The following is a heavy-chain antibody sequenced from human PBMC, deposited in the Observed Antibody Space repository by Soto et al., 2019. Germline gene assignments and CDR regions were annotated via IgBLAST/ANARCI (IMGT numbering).Heavy chain of an antibody. J-gene: IGHJ6*03. D-gene: IGHD3-10*01. V-gene: IGHV1-18*01. CDR2: ISAYNGNT. CDR3: ARDTIEDDYYYYMDV. Sequence: GASVKVSCKASGYTFTSYGISWVRQAPGQGLEWMGWISAYNGNTNYAQKLQGRVTMTTDTSTSTAYMELRSLRSDDTAVYYCARDTIEDDYYYYMDVWGKGTTVTVSS. CDR1: GYTFTSYG.